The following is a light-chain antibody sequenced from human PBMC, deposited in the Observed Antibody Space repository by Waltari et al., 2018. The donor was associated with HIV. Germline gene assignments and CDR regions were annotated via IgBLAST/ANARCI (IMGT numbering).Light chain of an antibody. V-gene: IGLV8-61*01. CDR1: SGPVSTSYY. CDR3: VLFRGNGIWV. CDR2: STN. J-gene: IGLJ3*02. Sequence: QTVVTQEPSFSVSPGGTVTLTCGLSSGPVSTSYYPSWYQQTPGQAPRTLIYSTNTRSSGVPDRFSGSILGNKAALTITGAQADDESDYYCVLFRGNGIWVFGGGTKLTVL.